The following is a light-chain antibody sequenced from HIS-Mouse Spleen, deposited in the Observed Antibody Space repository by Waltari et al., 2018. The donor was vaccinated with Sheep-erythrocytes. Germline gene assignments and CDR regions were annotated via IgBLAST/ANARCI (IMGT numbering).Light chain of an antibody. Sequence: QSALTQPRSVSRSPGQSVTISCTGTSSDVGGYNYVSWYQQHPGKAPKLMIYDVSKRPSGVPDRFSGSKSGNTASQTTSGLQAEDEADYYCCSYAGSYNHVFATGTKVTVL. J-gene: IGLJ1*01. V-gene: IGLV2-11*01. CDR1: SSDVGGYNY. CDR2: DVS. CDR3: CSYAGSYNHV.